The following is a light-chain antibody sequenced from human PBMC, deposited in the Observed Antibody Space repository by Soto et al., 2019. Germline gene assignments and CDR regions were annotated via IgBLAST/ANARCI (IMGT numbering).Light chain of an antibody. V-gene: IGLV2-14*01. CDR3: TSYTNSSTYV. CDR2: GVS. Sequence: QSVLTQPASVSGSPGQSITISCTGTSSDVGNYNYVSWFQQRPDKATKLMIYGVSSRPSGVSNRFSGSKSGNTASLTISGLQAEDEADYYCTSYTNSSTYVFGTGTKVTVL. J-gene: IGLJ1*01. CDR1: SSDVGNYNY.